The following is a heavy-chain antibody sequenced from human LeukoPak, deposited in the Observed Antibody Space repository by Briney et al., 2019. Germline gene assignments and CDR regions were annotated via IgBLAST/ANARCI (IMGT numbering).Heavy chain of an antibody. CDR2: ISYDGSNK. V-gene: IGHV3-30*04. D-gene: IGHD1-26*01. CDR3: ARREGGTTLDY. Sequence: PGGSLRLSCAASGFSFSSHTMHWVGQAPGKGLEWVAVISYDGSNKYYVDSVKGRFTISRDNSKNTLYLQMNSLRTEDTAVYYCARREGGTTLDYWGQGTLVTVSS. J-gene: IGHJ4*02. CDR1: GFSFSSHT.